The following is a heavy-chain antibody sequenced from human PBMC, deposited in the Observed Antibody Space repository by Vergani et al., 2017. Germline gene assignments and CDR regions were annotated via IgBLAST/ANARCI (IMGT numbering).Heavy chain of an antibody. CDR2: INHSGST. D-gene: IGHD2-2*01. Sequence: QVQLQQWGAGLLKPSETLSLTCAVYGGSFSGYYWSWIRQPPGKGLEWIGEINHSGSTNYNPSLKSRVTISVDTSKNQFCLKLSSVTAADTAVYYCARVANIPAAMVYGMDVWGQGTTVTVSS. CDR3: ARVANIPAAMVYGMDV. CDR1: GGSFSGYY. J-gene: IGHJ6*02. V-gene: IGHV4-34*01.